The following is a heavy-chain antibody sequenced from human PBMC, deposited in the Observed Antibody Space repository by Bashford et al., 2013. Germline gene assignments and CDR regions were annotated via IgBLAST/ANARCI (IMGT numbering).Heavy chain of an antibody. J-gene: IGHJ6*02. Sequence: VRQAPGKGLEWVSAISVSGGSTYYADSVKGRFTISRDNSKSTLYLQMNSLRAEDTAVYYCASEYYYHYGMDIWGQGTTVTVSS. V-gene: IGHV3-23*01. CDR2: ISVSGGST. CDR3: ASEYYYHYGMDI.